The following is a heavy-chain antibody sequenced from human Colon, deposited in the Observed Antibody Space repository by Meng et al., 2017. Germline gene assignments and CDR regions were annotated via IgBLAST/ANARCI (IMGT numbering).Heavy chain of an antibody. D-gene: IGHD6-19*01. V-gene: IGHV4-34*01. CDR1: GGSFSGYY. CDR2: INHSGST. Sequence: QVQLQQWGAGLLKPSEALSLTCAVYGGSFSGYYWSWIRQPPGKGLEWIGEINHSGSTNYNPSLKSRVTISVDTSKNQVSLNVSSVTAADTAVYFCARDNLLTSGSRFCFDYWGQGALVTVSS. CDR3: ARDNLLTSGSRFCFDY. J-gene: IGHJ4*02.